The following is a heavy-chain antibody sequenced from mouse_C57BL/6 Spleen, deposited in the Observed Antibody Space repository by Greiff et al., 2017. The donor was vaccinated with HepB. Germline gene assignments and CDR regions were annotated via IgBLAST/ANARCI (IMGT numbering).Heavy chain of an antibody. CDR1: GYSITSGYY. Sequence: EVQLQQSGPGLVKPSQSLSLTCSVTGYSITSGYYWNWIRQFPGNKLEWMGYISYDGSNNYNPSLKNRISITRDTSKNQFFLKLNSVTTEDTATYYYARGHDGYSRRFAYWGQGTLVTVSA. CDR2: ISYDGSN. J-gene: IGHJ3*01. D-gene: IGHD2-3*01. V-gene: IGHV3-6*01. CDR3: ARGHDGYSRRFAY.